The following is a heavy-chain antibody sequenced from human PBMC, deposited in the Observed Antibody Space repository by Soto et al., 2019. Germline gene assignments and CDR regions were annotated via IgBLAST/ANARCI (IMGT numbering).Heavy chain of an antibody. CDR1: GDSIIDTIYY. Sequence: SGTLSLTCGVSGDSIIDTIYYWGWIRQSPGQGLEWIGSIHYSGSTQFHPSLKTRVTISVDTSKNEFSLRRRSVTASDTAVYYSDRHLKAVAAAMAHWG. CDR2: IHYSGST. J-gene: IGHJ6*01. V-gene: IGHV4-39*01. CDR3: DRHLKAVAAAMAH. D-gene: IGHD6-19*01.